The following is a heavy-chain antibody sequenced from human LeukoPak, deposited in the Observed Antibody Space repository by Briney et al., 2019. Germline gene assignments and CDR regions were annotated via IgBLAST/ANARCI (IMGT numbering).Heavy chain of an antibody. CDR3: ARALWFGEVDRFDY. CDR1: GFTFSSYW. CDR2: IKQDGSEK. J-gene: IGHJ4*02. D-gene: IGHD3-10*01. Sequence: GGSLRLSCAASGFTFSSYWMSWVRQAPGKGLEWVANIKQDGSEKYYMDSVKGRFTISRDNAKNSLYLQMNSLRAEDTAVYYCARALWFGEVDRFDYWGQGTLVTVSS. V-gene: IGHV3-7*01.